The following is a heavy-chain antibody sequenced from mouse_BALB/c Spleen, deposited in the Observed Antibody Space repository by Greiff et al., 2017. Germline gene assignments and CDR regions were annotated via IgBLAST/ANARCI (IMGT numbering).Heavy chain of an antibody. V-gene: IGHV1S29*02. D-gene: IGHD2-14*01. CDR2: IYPYNGGT. CDR1: GYTFTDYN. CDR3: ARHYRYGYWYFDV. Sequence: VQLQQSGPELVKPGASVKISCKASGYTFTDYNMHWVKQSHGKSLEWIGYIYPYNGGTGYNQKFKSKATLTVDNSSSTAYMELRSLTSEDSAVYYCARHYRYGYWYFDVWGAGTTVTVSS. J-gene: IGHJ1*01.